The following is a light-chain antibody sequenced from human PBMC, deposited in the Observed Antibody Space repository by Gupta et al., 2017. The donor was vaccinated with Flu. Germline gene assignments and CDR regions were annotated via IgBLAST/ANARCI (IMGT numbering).Light chain of an antibody. CDR1: QDVRNC. J-gene: IGKJ2*03. CDR2: DAS. V-gene: IGKV1-16*02. Sequence: DIVMTQSPSSMPASVGDRVTITCRASQDVRNCLAWFQQKPGEAPKPLIYDASNMPTGVPSKFSGSGSGTDFTLTISSLQPEDFAIYYCQHYDSCPNSFGQGTRLEIK. CDR3: QHYDSCPNS.